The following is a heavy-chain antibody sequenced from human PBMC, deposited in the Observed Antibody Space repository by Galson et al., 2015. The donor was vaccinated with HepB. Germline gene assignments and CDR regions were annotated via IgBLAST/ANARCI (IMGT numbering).Heavy chain of an antibody. CDR1: GFTFSSYG. CDR3: ERPVDSAMGDAFDI. CDR2: IWYDGSNK. V-gene: IGHV3-33*08. Sequence: LSCAASGFTFSSYGMNWVRQAPGKGLEWVAVIWYDGSNKKYADSVKGRFTISRDNSKNTLYLQMNSLRAEDTAVYYCERPVDSAMGDAFDIWGQGTMVTVSS. D-gene: IGHD5-18*01. J-gene: IGHJ3*02.